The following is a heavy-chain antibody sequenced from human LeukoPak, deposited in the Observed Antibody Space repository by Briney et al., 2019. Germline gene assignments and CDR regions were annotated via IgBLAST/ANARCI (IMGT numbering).Heavy chain of an antibody. CDR1: GYTFTSYY. CDR2: ISAYNGNT. CDR3: AREKYSSSWYYFDY. V-gene: IGHV1-18*04. J-gene: IGHJ4*02. D-gene: IGHD6-13*01. Sequence: GASVKVSCKASGYTFTSYYMHGVRQAAGQGLEWMGWISAYNGNTNYAQKLQGRVTMTTDTSTSTAYMELRSLRSDDTAVYYCAREKYSSSWYYFDYWGQGTLVTVSS.